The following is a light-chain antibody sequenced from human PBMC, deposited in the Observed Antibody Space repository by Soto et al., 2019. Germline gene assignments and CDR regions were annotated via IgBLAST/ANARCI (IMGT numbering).Light chain of an antibody. V-gene: IGKV4-1*01. CDR3: QQYYSIAIT. Sequence: DIVMTQSPDSLAVSLGERASINFKSSQNIKNYLALYQQKPGQPPKLFIYWASTRESGVPDRFSGSGSGTDFTLTITSLQAEDVAVYYCQQYYSIAITFGQGTRLEVK. J-gene: IGKJ5*01. CDR1: QNIKNY. CDR2: WAS.